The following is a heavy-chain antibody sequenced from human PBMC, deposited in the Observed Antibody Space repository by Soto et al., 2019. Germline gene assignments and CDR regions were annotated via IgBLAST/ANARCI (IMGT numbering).Heavy chain of an antibody. CDR1: GYTFTSYY. CDR2: INPSGGST. CDR3: ARSGTNYYDSSGHYP. D-gene: IGHD3-22*01. J-gene: IGHJ4*02. Sequence: ASVKVSCKASGYTFTSYYMHWVRQAPGQGLEWMGIINPSGGSTSYAQKFQGRVTMTRDTSTSTVYMELSSLRSEDTAVYYCARSGTNYYDSSGHYPWGQGTLVTVSS. V-gene: IGHV1-46*01.